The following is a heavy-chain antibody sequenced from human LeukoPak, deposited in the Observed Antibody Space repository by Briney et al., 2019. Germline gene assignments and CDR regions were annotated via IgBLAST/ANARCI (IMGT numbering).Heavy chain of an antibody. Sequence: SVKVSCKASGGTFSSYAISWVRQAPGQGLEWMGGIIPIFGTANYAQKFQGRVTITADESTSTAYMELSSLRSEDTAVYYCASSGDSWSGQTNWFDPWGQGTLVTVSS. CDR2: IIPIFGTA. CDR3: ASSGDSWSGQTNWFDP. V-gene: IGHV1-69*13. CDR1: GGTFSSYA. D-gene: IGHD3-3*01. J-gene: IGHJ5*02.